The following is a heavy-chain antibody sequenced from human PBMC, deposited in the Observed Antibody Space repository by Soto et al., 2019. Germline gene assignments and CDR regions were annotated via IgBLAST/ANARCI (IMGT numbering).Heavy chain of an antibody. D-gene: IGHD2-15*01. V-gene: IGHV3-30*18. J-gene: IGHJ4*02. CDR2: ISYDGSNK. Sequence: QVQLVESGGGVVQPGRSLRLSCAASGFTFSSYGMHWVRQAPGKGLEWVAVISYDGSNKYYADSVKGRFTISRDNSKNTLYLQMNSLRAEDTAVYYCAKDVRGIPGLADYWGQGTLVTVSS. CDR3: AKDVRGIPGLADY. CDR1: GFTFSSYG.